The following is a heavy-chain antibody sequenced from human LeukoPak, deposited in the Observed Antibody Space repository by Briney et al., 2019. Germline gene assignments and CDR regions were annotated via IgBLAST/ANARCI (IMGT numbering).Heavy chain of an antibody. CDR1: GFTFDDYT. J-gene: IGHJ2*01. V-gene: IGHV3-9*01. Sequence: GGSLRLSCAASGFTFDDYTMHWVRQVPGKGLEWVSRTSWNSGNIGYADSVKGRFTISRDNAKNSIYLQMHTLKPEDTALYYCAKGEPTDWYFDLWGRGTLVTVSS. CDR2: TSWNSGNI. CDR3: AKGEPTDWYFDL.